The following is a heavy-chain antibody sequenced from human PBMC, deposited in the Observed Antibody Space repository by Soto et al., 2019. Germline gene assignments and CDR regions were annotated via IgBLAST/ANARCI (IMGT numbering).Heavy chain of an antibody. Sequence: TGGSLRLACAASGFSFSSYAMSWVRQAAGKGLEWVSAISGSGGSTYYADSVKGRFTISRDNSKNTLYLQMNSLRAEYTAVYYCAKGLRFLAYWGQGTLVTVSS. CDR3: AKGLRFLAY. CDR2: ISGSGGST. V-gene: IGHV3-23*01. J-gene: IGHJ4*02. D-gene: IGHD3-3*01. CDR1: GFSFSSYA.